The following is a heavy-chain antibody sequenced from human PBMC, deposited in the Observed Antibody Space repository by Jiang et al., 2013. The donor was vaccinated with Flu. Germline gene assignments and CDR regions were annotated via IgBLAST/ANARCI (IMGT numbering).Heavy chain of an antibody. V-gene: IGHV1-69*04. D-gene: IGHD6-13*01. J-gene: IGHJ6*04. CDR2: IIPILGIA. Sequence: GAEVKKPGSSVKVSCKASGGTFSSYAISWVRQAPGQGLEWMGRIIPILGIANYAQKFQGRVTITADKSTSTAYMELSSLRSEDTAVYYCARVSELIAADSLNYYYYYGMDVWGKGTERSPSPQ. CDR3: ARVSELIAADSLNYYYYYGMDV. CDR1: GGTFSSYA.